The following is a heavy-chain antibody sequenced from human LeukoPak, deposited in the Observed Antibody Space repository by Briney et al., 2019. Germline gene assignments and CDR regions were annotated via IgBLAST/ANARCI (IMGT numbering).Heavy chain of an antibody. CDR3: ARGGGMGHYYYYMDV. CDR1: GDSISSGDYY. D-gene: IGHD5-24*01. CDR2: ISSSGST. V-gene: IGHV4-61*02. J-gene: IGHJ6*03. Sequence: PSETLSLTCTVSGDSISSGDYYWSWLRQPAGKGLEWIGRISSSGSTNYNPSLKSRVTISVVTSKNQFSLKLSSVTAADTAVYYCARGGGMGHYYYYMDVWGKGTTVTISS.